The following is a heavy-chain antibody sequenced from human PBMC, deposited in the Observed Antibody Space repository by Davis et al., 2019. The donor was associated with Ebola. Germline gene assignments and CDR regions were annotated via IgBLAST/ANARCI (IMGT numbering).Heavy chain of an antibody. V-gene: IGHV3-49*03. CDR2: IRSKAYGGTT. D-gene: IGHD5-12*01. CDR1: GFTFGDYA. J-gene: IGHJ4*02. Sequence: GESLKISCTASGFTFGDYAMSWFRQAPGKGLEWVGFIRSKAYGGTTEYAASVKGRFTISRDDSKSIAYLQMNSLKTEDTAVYYCTTDSVASGGFDYWGQGTLVTVSS. CDR3: TTDSVASGGFDY.